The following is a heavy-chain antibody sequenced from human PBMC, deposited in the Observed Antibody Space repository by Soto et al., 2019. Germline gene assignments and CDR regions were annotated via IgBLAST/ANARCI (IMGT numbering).Heavy chain of an antibody. J-gene: IGHJ4*02. Sequence: PSETLSLTCTVSGGSXSSYYWSWIRQPPGKGLEWIGYIYYSGSTNYNPSLKSRVTISVDTSKNQFSLKLSSVTAADTAVYYRARSDLEWLPLGFDYWGQGTLVTVSS. V-gene: IGHV4-59*01. D-gene: IGHD3-3*01. CDR3: ARSDLEWLPLGFDY. CDR2: IYYSGST. CDR1: GGSXSSYY.